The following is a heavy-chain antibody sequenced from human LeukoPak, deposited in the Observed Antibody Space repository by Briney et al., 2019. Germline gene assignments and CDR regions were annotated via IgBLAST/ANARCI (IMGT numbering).Heavy chain of an antibody. V-gene: IGHV3-30*18. J-gene: IGHJ4*02. CDR3: AKITRGGGSYPPPPGYFDY. D-gene: IGHD1-26*01. CDR2: ISYDGSNK. Sequence: GGSLRLSCAASGFTFSSYGMHWVRQAPGKGLEWVAVISYDGSNKYYADSVKGRFTISRDNSKSTLYLQMNSLRAEDTAVYYCAKITRGGGSYPPPPGYFDYWGQGTLVTVSS. CDR1: GFTFSSYG.